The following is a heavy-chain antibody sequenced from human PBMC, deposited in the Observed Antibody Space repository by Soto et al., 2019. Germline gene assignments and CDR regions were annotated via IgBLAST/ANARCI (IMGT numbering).Heavy chain of an antibody. Sequence: EVQLVESGGGLVQPGESLRLSCAVSGFTVSSNYMSWVRQAPGKGLEWVSVIYSGGSTYYADSVKGRFTISRDNSKNTLYLQMNSLRAEDTAVYYCAREGIRSSLYYWGQGTLVTVSS. V-gene: IGHV3-66*01. CDR3: AREGIRSSLYY. CDR2: IYSGGST. J-gene: IGHJ4*02. D-gene: IGHD4-17*01. CDR1: GFTVSSNY.